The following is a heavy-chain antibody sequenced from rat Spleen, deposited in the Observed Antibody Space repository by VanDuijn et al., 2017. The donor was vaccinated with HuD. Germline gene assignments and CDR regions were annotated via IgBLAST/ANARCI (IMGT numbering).Heavy chain of an antibody. V-gene: IGHV5-29*01. Sequence: EVQLVESGGGLVQPGRSLKLSCAASGFTFNNYVMAWVRQVPTKGLEWVASITNTGGSTYYPDSVKGRFTISRDNAKSTLYLQMDNLRSEDTATYYCARAGYLRDWYFDFWGPGTMVTVSS. J-gene: IGHJ1*01. CDR1: GFTFNNYV. D-gene: IGHD2-5*01. CDR2: ITNTGGST. CDR3: ARAGYLRDWYFDF.